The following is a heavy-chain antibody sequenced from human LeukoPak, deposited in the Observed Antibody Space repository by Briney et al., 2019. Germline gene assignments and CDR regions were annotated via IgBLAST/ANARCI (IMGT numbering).Heavy chain of an antibody. J-gene: IGHJ5*02. CDR2: IYTSGST. V-gene: IGHV4-4*09. CDR1: GGSISSYY. Sequence: PSETLSLTCTVSGGSISSYYWSWIRQPPGKGLEWIGYIYTSGSTNYNPSLKSRVTISVDTSKNQFSLKLSSVTAADTAVYYRARPPSNPAPQNCFAPWAQETRFTVFS. CDR3: ARPPSNPAPQNCFAP. D-gene: IGHD3-3*02.